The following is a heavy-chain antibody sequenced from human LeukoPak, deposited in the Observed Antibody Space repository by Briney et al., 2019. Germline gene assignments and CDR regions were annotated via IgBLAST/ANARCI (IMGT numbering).Heavy chain of an antibody. V-gene: IGHV4-59*01. D-gene: IGHD5-18*01. CDR3: ARPAERGYSYGLDF. J-gene: IGHJ3*01. Sequence: SETLSLTCTVSGDSISSYYWSWIRQPPGKGLEWIGYIYYSGSTNYNPSLKSRVTISLDTSKNQVSLNLSSVTAADTAVYYCARPAERGYSYGLDFWGPGTMVTVSS. CDR1: GDSISSYY. CDR2: IYYSGST.